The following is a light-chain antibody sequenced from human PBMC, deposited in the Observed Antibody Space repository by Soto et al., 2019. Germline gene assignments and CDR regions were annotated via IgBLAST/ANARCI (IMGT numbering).Light chain of an antibody. V-gene: IGKV1-39*01. CDR2: AAS. CDR3: QQYSSLWT. J-gene: IGKJ1*01. Sequence: DIQMTQSPSSLSASVGDRVTITCRASQSIATFLNWYQQRPGQAPKLLVYAASSLQSGVPSRFSGSGSGTEFTLTISSLQPDDFATYYCQQYSSLWTFGQGTKVDI. CDR1: QSIATF.